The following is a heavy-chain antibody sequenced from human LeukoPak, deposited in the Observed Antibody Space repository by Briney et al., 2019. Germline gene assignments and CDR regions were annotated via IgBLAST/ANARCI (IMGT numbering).Heavy chain of an antibody. Sequence: GSSVKVSCKASGGTFSSYAISWVRQAPGQGLEWMGGIIPIFGSANYAQKFQGRVTITADESTSTAYMELSSLRSEDTAVYYCARVPPHDYGDYVGVYYFDYWGQGTLATVSS. V-gene: IGHV1-69*01. J-gene: IGHJ4*02. D-gene: IGHD4-17*01. CDR3: ARVPPHDYGDYVGVYYFDY. CDR2: IIPIFGSA. CDR1: GGTFSSYA.